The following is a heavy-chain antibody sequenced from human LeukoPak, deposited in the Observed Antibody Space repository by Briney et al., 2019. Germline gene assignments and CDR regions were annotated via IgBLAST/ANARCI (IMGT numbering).Heavy chain of an antibody. D-gene: IGHD1-26*01. J-gene: IGHJ4*02. V-gene: IGHV4-61*02. CDR1: GGSISSGSYY. Sequence: SQTLSLTCTVSGGSISSGSYYWRWVRQPAGRGGEWVGRIYTSGRTNYNPSLKSRVTISVDTSKNQFSLKLSSVTAADTAVYYCARVSGSYRWYFDYWGQGTLVTVSS. CDR3: ARVSGSYRWYFDY. CDR2: IYTSGRT.